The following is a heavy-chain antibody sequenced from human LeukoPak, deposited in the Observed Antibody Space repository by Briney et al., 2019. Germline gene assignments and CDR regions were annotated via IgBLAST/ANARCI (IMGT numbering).Heavy chain of an antibody. V-gene: IGHV3-33*08. D-gene: IGHD1-26*01. J-gene: IGHJ4*02. CDR3: AREKKWAAASDY. Sequence: GGSLRLSCAASGFTFSSYWMSWVRQAPGKGLEWVAVIWYDGSNKFYVDSVKGRFTISRDNSKNTLYLQMNSLRAEDTAVYYCAREKKWAAASDYWGQGTLVTVSS. CDR1: GFTFSSYW. CDR2: IWYDGSNK.